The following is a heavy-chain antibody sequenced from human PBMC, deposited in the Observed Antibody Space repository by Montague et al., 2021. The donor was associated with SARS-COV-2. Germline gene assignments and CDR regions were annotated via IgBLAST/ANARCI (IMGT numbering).Heavy chain of an antibody. D-gene: IGHD3-9*01. CDR1: GFTFSNPP. V-gene: IGHV3-23*03. Sequence: SLRLSCAASGFTFSNPPMSWVRQAPGKGLDWVSVIHSAGRGTYYADSVQGRLTISRDNLKNTVYLQMNSLRDVDTALYYCAKVGDILTGYSLINLDAWGQGTLVVVSS. J-gene: IGHJ5*02. CDR3: AKVGDILTGYSLINLDA. CDR2: IHSAGRGT.